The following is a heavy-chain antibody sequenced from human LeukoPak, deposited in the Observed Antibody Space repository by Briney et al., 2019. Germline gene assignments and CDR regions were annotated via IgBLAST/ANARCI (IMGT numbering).Heavy chain of an antibody. J-gene: IGHJ4*02. CDR3: AKDTAAAKYYFDY. D-gene: IGHD6-13*01. V-gene: IGHV3-30*02. CDR1: GFSFSSFG. CDR2: VRYDGNNK. Sequence: GESLKISCAASGFSFSSFGMHWVRQAPGKGLEWVAFVRYDGNNKYYADSVKGRFTISRDTSKSKLYLQKDSLRAKDTAVYYCAKDTAAAKYYFDYGGQGTLVTVSS.